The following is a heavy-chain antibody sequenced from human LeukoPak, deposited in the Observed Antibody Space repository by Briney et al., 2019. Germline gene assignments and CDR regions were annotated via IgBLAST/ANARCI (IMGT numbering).Heavy chain of an antibody. Sequence: GGSLRLSCAASGFTFSSYSMNWVRQAPGKGLEWVSSISSSSSYIYYADSVKGRFTISRDNAKNSLYLQMNSLRAEDTAVYYCARLGPVNKDHYIDVGGKGTTVTISS. V-gene: IGHV3-21*01. CDR2: ISSSSSYI. CDR3: ARLGPVNKDHYIDV. D-gene: IGHD4-17*01. J-gene: IGHJ6*03. CDR1: GFTFSSYS.